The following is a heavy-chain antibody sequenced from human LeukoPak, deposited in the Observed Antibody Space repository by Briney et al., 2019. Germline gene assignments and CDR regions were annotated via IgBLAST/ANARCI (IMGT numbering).Heavy chain of an antibody. D-gene: IGHD6-6*01. Sequence: ASVKVSCKASGYTFTDYYMHWVRQAPGQGLEWMGWINPNSGGTNYAQKFQGRVTMTRDTSISTAYMELSRLRSDDTAVYYCARELRTSSVVYFDYWGQGTLVTVSS. J-gene: IGHJ4*02. CDR3: ARELRTSSVVYFDY. V-gene: IGHV1-2*02. CDR2: INPNSGGT. CDR1: GYTFTDYY.